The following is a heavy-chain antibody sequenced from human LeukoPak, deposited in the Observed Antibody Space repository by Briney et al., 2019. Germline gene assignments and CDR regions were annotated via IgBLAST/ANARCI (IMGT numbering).Heavy chain of an antibody. CDR1: GFTFSSFG. Sequence: GGSLRLSCAASGFTFSSFGMHWVRQAPGKGLEWVAFIQYDGSSKYYADSVKGRFTISGDNSKNTLYLEMNSLRVEDTAVYYCARDQYSSSSAWYFDLWGRGTLVTVSS. D-gene: IGHD6-6*01. CDR3: ARDQYSSSSAWYFDL. CDR2: IQYDGSSK. V-gene: IGHV3-30*02. J-gene: IGHJ2*01.